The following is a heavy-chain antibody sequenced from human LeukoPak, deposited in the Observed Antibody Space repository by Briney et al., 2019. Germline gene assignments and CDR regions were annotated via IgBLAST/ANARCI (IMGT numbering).Heavy chain of an antibody. V-gene: IGHV3-23*01. CDR3: AKERNARGALDY. Sequence: GSLRLSCAASGFTFSSYAMSWVRQAPGKGLEWVSTISGSGGSTYYADSVKGRFTISRDNSKNTLSLAMNNLKAEDTAVYYCAKERNARGALDYWGRGTLVTVSS. CDR1: GFTFSSYA. J-gene: IGHJ4*02. D-gene: IGHD2-2*01. CDR2: ISGSGGST.